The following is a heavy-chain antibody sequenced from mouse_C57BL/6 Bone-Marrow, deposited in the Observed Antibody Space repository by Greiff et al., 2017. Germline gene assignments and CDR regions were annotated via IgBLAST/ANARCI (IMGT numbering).Heavy chain of an antibody. V-gene: IGHV14-1*01. J-gene: IGHJ4*01. CDR1: GFNIKDYY. D-gene: IGHD1-1*01. Sequence: EVQLQQSGAELVRPGASVKLSCTASGFNIKDYYMHWVKQRPEQGLEWIGRIDPEDGDTEYAPKFQGKATMTADTSSNTSYLQLSSLTSEDTAVYYCTLFITTSMDYWGQGTSVTVSS. CDR3: TLFITTSMDY. CDR2: IDPEDGDT.